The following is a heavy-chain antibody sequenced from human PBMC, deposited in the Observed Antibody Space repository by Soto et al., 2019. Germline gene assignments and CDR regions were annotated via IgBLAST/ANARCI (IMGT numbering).Heavy chain of an antibody. CDR3: ASRYCSGGSCYFDP. CDR1: GYTFTSYG. J-gene: IGHJ5*02. Sequence: ASVKVSCKASGYTFTSYGISWVRQAPGQGLEWMGWISAYNCNTNCAQKLQGRVTMTTDTSTSTAYMELRSLRSDDTAVYYCASRYCSGGSCYFDPWGQGTLVTVS. D-gene: IGHD2-15*01. CDR2: ISAYNCNT. V-gene: IGHV1-18*01.